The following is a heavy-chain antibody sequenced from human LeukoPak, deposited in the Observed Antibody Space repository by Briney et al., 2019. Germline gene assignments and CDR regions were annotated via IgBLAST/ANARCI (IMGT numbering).Heavy chain of an antibody. V-gene: IGHV1-8*01. Sequence: ASVKVSCKASGYTFTSYDINWVRQATGQGLEWMGWMNPNSGNTGYAQKFQGRVTMTRNTSISTAYMELSSLRSEDTAVYYCARGDAGSAYYYYYMDVWGKGTTVTVSS. J-gene: IGHJ6*03. D-gene: IGHD3-10*01. CDR1: GYTFTSYD. CDR2: MNPNSGNT. CDR3: ARGDAGSAYYYYYMDV.